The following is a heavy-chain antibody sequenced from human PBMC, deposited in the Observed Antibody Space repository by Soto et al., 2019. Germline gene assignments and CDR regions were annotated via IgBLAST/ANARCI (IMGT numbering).Heavy chain of an antibody. J-gene: IGHJ4*02. D-gene: IGHD1-26*01. CDR1: GDSISSSSFY. CDR3: ARRRIVPTTNFDY. V-gene: IGHV4-39*01. Sequence: SETLSLTCTVSGDSISSSSFYWGWIRQPPGKGLEWIGHIFHTGATYQNPTLKSRLRMSVDTSKHQFPLNLSSVTATDTAVYYCARRRIVPTTNFDYWGQGTLVTVSS. CDR2: IFHTGAT.